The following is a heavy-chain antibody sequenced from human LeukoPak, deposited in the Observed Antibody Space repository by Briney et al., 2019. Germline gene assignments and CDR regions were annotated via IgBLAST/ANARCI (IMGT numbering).Heavy chain of an antibody. Sequence: PGGSLRLSCEGSGFSFSSYWMTWVRQSPGKGPEWVANIKQDESERYTVDSVKGRFTISRDNAKNSVYLHMSSLRAEDTALYYCARLSAYYYGSLFYYYMDVWGKGTTVTVSS. CDR3: ARLSAYYYGSLFYYYMDV. J-gene: IGHJ6*03. CDR1: GFSFSSYW. V-gene: IGHV3-7*01. CDR2: IKQDESER. D-gene: IGHD3-10*01.